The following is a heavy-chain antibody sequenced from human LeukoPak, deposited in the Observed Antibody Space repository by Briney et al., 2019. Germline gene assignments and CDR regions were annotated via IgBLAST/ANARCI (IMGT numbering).Heavy chain of an antibody. CDR1: GFTFSSSW. CDR2: IKEDGTEE. D-gene: IGHD6-13*01. CDR3: AKGSVAAAGTRNNWFDP. Sequence: GGSLRLSCAASGFTFSSSWMTWVRQAPGKGLEWVAHIKEDGTEEYYVDSVKGRFTISRDNAKNSLYLQMNSLRAEDTAVYYCAKGSVAAAGTRNNWFDPWGQGTLVTVSS. J-gene: IGHJ5*02. V-gene: IGHV3-7*05.